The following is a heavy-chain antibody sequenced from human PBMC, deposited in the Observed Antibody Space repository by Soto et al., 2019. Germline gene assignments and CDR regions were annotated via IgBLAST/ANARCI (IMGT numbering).Heavy chain of an antibody. V-gene: IGHV3-23*01. CDR2: IGESGTPT. CDR1: GFTFSSYA. D-gene: IGHD2-2*01. CDR3: ARYIPGVRYYGMDV. J-gene: IGHJ6*02. Sequence: WGPLRLSCAASGFTFSSYAMKWVHQAPGKGLEWVSLIGESGTPTYYADSVKGRFTISRDNSGNTLFLEMYSLRAEDTAVYYCARYIPGVRYYGMDVWGQGTTVTVSS.